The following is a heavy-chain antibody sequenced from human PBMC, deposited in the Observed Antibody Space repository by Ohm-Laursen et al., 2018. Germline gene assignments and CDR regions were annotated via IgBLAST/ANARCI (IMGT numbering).Heavy chain of an antibody. CDR1: GYTFNHYG. CDR2: ISTYDGKT. Sequence: ALVKVSCKASGYTFNHYGISWVRQAPGQGLEWMGWISTYDGKTQFGQKFQGRVTMNTVMSTSTAYMELSSLRSDDTAVYYCARDWGLYGERTMVRADHWGQGTLVTVSS. J-gene: IGHJ4*02. V-gene: IGHV1-18*01. CDR3: ARDWGLYGERTMVRADH. D-gene: IGHD3-10*01.